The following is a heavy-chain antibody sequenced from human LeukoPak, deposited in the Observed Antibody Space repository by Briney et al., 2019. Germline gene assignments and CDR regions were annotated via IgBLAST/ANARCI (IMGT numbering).Heavy chain of an antibody. V-gene: IGHV3-43D*03. CDR3: AKDGLDSSGWKNSFDY. CDR2: ISWDGGST. D-gene: IGHD6-19*01. J-gene: IGHJ4*02. CDR1: GFTFDDYA. Sequence: PGGSLRLSCAASGFTFDDYAMHWVRQAPGKGLEWVSLISWDGGSTYYADSVKGRFTISRDNSKNSLYLQINSLRAEDTALYYCAKDGLDSSGWKNSFDYWGQGTLVTVSS.